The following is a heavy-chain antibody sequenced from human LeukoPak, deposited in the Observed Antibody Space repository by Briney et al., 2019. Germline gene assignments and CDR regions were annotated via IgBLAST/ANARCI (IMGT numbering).Heavy chain of an antibody. V-gene: IGHV3-23*01. Sequence: GGSLRLSCAASGFTFSSYAMSWVRQAPGKGLEWVSAISGSGGSTYYADSVRGRFTISRDNSKNTLYLQMNSLRAEDTAVYYRAKLGARSSSWYPVLDFQHWGQGTLVTVSS. CDR3: AKLGARSSSWYPVLDFQH. D-gene: IGHD6-13*01. J-gene: IGHJ1*01. CDR1: GFTFSSYA. CDR2: ISGSGGST.